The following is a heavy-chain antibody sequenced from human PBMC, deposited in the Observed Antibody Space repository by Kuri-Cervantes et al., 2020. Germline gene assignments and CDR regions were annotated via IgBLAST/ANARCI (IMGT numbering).Heavy chain of an antibody. D-gene: IGHD2-15*01. V-gene: IGHV3-43*01. CDR3: ASNSDCSGGSCYSGYYYYGMDV. CDR2: ISWDGGST. Sequence: GESLKISCAASGFTFDDYTMHWVRQAPGKGLEWVSLISWDGGSTYYADSVKGRFTISRDNSKNSLYLQINSLRAEDTAVYYCASNSDCSGGSCYSGYYYYGMDVWGQGTTVTVSS. CDR1: GFTFDDYT. J-gene: IGHJ6*02.